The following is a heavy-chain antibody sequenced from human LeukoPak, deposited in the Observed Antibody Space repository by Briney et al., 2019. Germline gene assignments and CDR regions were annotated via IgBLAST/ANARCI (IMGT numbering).Heavy chain of an antibody. V-gene: IGHV4-59*01. CDR3: ARGLYGSGSYSLPGY. CDR1: GGSISSYY. J-gene: IGHJ4*02. D-gene: IGHD3-10*01. CDR2: IYYSGST. Sequence: SETLSLTCTVSGGSISSYYWSWIRQPPGKGLEWIGYIYYSGSTNYNPSLKSRVTISVDTSKNQFSLKLSSVTAADTAVYYCARGLYGSGSYSLPGYWGQGTLVTVSS.